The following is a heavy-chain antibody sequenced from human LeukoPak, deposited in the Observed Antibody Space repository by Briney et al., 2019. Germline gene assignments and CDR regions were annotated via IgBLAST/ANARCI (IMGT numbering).Heavy chain of an antibody. V-gene: IGHV3-23*01. Sequence: GGSLRLSCAASGFTFSSSAMNWVRQAPGKGLEWVAAIAGSGISTYYADSVKGRFTVSRDNSKNTLYLQMNSLRAEDTALYYCAKDRDRITMVRGPFDYWGQGTLVTVSS. CDR3: AKDRDRITMVRGPFDY. D-gene: IGHD3-10*01. J-gene: IGHJ4*02. CDR1: GFTFSSSA. CDR2: IAGSGIST.